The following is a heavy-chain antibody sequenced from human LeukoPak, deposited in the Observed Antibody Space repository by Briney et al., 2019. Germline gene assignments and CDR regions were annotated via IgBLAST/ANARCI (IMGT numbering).Heavy chain of an antibody. CDR2: FYSGDDT. J-gene: IGHJ4*02. CDR3: AGGLPTPFDY. V-gene: IGHV3-53*01. CDR1: GFTFSNAW. Sequence: GGSLRLSCAASGFTFSNAWMNWVRQAPGKGLEWVSVFYSGDDTYYADSVKGRFTISRDNSKNTLYLQMNSLRAEDTAVYYCAGGLPTPFDYWGQGTLVTVSS. D-gene: IGHD3-16*01.